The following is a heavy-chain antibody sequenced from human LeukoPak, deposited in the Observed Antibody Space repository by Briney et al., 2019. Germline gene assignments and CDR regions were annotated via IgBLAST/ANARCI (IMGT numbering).Heavy chain of an antibody. J-gene: IGHJ6*03. V-gene: IGHV3-9*01. CDR3: ARDGGVVPAATNYYYYMDV. CDR1: GFTFDDYA. Sequence: PGGSLRLSCAASGFTFDDYAMHWVRQAPGKGLEWVSGISWNSGSIGYADSVKGRFTISRDNAKNSLYLQMNSLRAEDTALYYCARDGGVVPAATNYYYYMDVWGKGTTVTVSS. D-gene: IGHD2-2*01. CDR2: ISWNSGSI.